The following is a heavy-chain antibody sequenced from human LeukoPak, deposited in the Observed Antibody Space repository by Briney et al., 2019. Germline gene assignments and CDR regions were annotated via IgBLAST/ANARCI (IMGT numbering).Heavy chain of an antibody. Sequence: GESLKISCKGSGYSFTSYWIGWVRQMPGKGLEWMGIIYPGDSGTRYSPSFQGQVTISANKSISTAYLQWSSLKASDTAMYYCARHRRSANNWFDPWGQGTLVTVSS. CDR3: ARHRRSANNWFDP. CDR1: GYSFTSYW. V-gene: IGHV5-51*01. J-gene: IGHJ5*02. D-gene: IGHD4-17*01. CDR2: IYPGDSGT.